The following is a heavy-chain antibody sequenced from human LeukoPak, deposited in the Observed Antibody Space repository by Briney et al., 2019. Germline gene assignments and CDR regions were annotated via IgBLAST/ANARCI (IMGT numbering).Heavy chain of an antibody. CDR2: INPNSGGT. D-gene: IGHD3-22*01. Sequence: SVKVSCKASGYTFTGYYMHWVRQAPGQGLEWMGWINPNSGGTNYAQKFQGRVTMTRDTSISTAYMELSRLRSDDTAVYYCARENSSARYYGMDVWGQGTTVTVSS. J-gene: IGHJ6*02. CDR3: ARENSSARYYGMDV. V-gene: IGHV1-2*02. CDR1: GYTFTGYY.